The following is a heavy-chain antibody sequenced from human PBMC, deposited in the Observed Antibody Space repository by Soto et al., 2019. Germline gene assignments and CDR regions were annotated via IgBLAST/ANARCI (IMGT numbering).Heavy chain of an antibody. V-gene: IGHV3-74*03. CDR1: GFTFSYYW. D-gene: IGHD6-19*01. J-gene: IGHJ4*02. CDR2: INSDGSSR. Sequence: EVQLVESGGGLVQPGGSLRLSCAASGFTFSYYWMHWVRQAPGKGPVYISRINSDGSSRTYADSVKGRFTISRDNAKNTLYLPMNSLRDEDTAVYYCARTLYSSGLQPYWGQGTLVTVSS. CDR3: ARTLYSSGLQPY.